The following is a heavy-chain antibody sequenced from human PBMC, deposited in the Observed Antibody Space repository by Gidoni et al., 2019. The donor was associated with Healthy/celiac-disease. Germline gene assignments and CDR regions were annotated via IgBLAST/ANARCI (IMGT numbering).Heavy chain of an antibody. CDR2: ISGSGGST. CDR3: AKDKYPQSYYYGSGSPDAGWFDP. J-gene: IGHJ5*02. Sequence: EVQLVESGGGLVQPGGSLRLSCAASGFTFSSYAMSWVRQAPGKGLEWVSAISGSGGSTYYADSVKGRFTISRDNSKNTLYPQMNSLRAEDTAVYYCAKDKYPQSYYYGSGSPDAGWFDPWGQGTLVTVSS. CDR1: GFTFSSYA. D-gene: IGHD3-10*01. V-gene: IGHV3-23*04.